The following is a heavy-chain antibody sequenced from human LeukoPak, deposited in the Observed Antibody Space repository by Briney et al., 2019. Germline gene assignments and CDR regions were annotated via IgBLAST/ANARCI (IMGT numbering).Heavy chain of an antibody. Sequence: GGSLRLSCAASGFTFSSYAMHWVRQAPGKVLEWVAVISYDGSNKYYADSVKGRFTISRDNSKNTLYLQMNSLRAEDTAVYYCASATGGSGSYPDRLYYYYGMDVWGKGTTVTVSS. CDR2: ISYDGSNK. CDR1: GFTFSSYA. V-gene: IGHV3-30*04. D-gene: IGHD3-10*01. CDR3: ASATGGSGSYPDRLYYYYGMDV. J-gene: IGHJ6*04.